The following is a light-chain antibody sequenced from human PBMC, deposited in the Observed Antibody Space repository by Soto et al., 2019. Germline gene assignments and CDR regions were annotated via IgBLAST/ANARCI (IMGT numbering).Light chain of an antibody. Sequence: QSALTQPRSVSGSPGESVTISCSGTSSDVGSYNYVSWYQQYPGKAPKVMIYDVSERPSEVPVRFSGSKSGNTASLTISGLQAEDEAEYFCCSYSGSDSLLFGGVTQLTVL. V-gene: IGLV2-11*01. CDR2: DVS. CDR1: SSDVGSYNY. CDR3: CSYSGSDSLL. J-gene: IGLJ2*01.